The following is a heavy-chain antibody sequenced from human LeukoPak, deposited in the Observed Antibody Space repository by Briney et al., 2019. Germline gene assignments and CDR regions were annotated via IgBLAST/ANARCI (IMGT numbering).Heavy chain of an antibody. CDR3: ARATPNYDFWSGYRMGFDY. V-gene: IGHV1-2*02. CDR2: INPNSGGT. J-gene: IGHJ4*02. CDR1: GCTFTGYY. Sequence: ASVKVSCKASGCTFTGYYMHWVRQAPGQGLEWMGWINPNSGGTNYAQKFQGRVTMTRDTSISTAYMELSRLRSDDTAVYYCARATPNYDFWSGYRMGFDYWGQGTLVTVSS. D-gene: IGHD3-3*01.